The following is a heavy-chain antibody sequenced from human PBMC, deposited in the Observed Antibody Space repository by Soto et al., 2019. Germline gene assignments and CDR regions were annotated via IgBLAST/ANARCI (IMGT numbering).Heavy chain of an antibody. J-gene: IGHJ4*02. CDR2: ISSSTSHT. CDR3: ARGRGAAADYFDF. D-gene: IGHD6-13*01. Sequence: QVQLVESGGGLVKPGGSLRLSCAVSGFTFSDYYVTWIHQAPGKGLEWVSYISSSTSHTNYADSVKGRFTISRDNAKNSLFLQMNSLRAEDTAVYYCARGRGAAADYFDFWGQGTLVTVSS. V-gene: IGHV3-11*05. CDR1: GFTFSDYY.